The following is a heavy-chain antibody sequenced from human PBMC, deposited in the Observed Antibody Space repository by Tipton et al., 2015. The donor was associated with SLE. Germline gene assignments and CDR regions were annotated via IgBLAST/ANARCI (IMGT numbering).Heavy chain of an antibody. J-gene: IGHJ6*01. CDR1: GGSITTVGYY. CDR3: VRGTKDI. CDR2: IYDSKST. D-gene: IGHD1-14*01. Sequence: TLSLTCTVSGGSITTVGYYWSWNRQHPGKGLEWIGYIYDSKSTYYNPSLKSRLTMSADTSKNQISLKLSTDSGAYTDVYYCVRGTKDIWGQGTTVTFSS. V-gene: IGHV4-31*03.